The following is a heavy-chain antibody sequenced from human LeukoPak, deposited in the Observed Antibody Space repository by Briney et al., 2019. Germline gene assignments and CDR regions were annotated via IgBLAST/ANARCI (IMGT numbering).Heavy chain of an antibody. CDR1: GGSINNYY. CDR2: TYYSGST. J-gene: IGHJ4*02. Sequence: TSETLSLTCTVSGGSINNYYWSWIRQPPGKGLEWIGYTYYSGSTNYNPSLKSRVTISLDTSKKQFSLKLSSVTAADTAMYYCARLSGGHYFDYWGQGTLVTVSS. V-gene: IGHV4-59*08. CDR3: ARLSGGHYFDY. D-gene: IGHD2-15*01.